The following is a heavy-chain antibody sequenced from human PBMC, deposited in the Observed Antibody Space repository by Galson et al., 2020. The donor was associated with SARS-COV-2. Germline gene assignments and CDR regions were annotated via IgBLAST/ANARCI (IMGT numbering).Heavy chain of an antibody. D-gene: IGHD2-2*01. Sequence: SQTLSLTCTVSGGSVNSGSYYWTWIRQPPGKGLEWIGYLYYSGNTNYNPSFKSRVTISLDTSKNQFSLKLSSVTAADTAVYYCARLRCSSTSCRGLDPWGQGTLVTVSS. V-gene: IGHV4-61*01. J-gene: IGHJ5*02. CDR1: GGSVNSGSYY. CDR3: ARLRCSSTSCRGLDP. CDR2: LYYSGNT.